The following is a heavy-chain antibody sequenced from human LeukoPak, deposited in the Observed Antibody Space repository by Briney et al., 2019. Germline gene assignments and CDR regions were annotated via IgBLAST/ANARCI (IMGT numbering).Heavy chain of an antibody. Sequence: PSETLSLTCTVSGGSISSYYWSWIRQPPGKGLEWIGYIYYSGSTNYNPSLKSRVTISVDTSKNQFSLKLSSVTAADTAVYYCARAGPNCGGDCFPGYFDYWGQGTLVTVSS. J-gene: IGHJ4*02. V-gene: IGHV4-59*01. CDR1: GGSISSYY. CDR3: ARAGPNCGGDCFPGYFDY. CDR2: IYYSGST. D-gene: IGHD2-21*02.